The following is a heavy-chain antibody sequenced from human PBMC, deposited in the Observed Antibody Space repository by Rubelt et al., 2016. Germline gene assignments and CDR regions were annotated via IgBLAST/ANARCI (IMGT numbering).Heavy chain of an antibody. Sequence: QVQLQQWGAGLLKPSETLSLTCAVYGGSFSGYYWSWIRQPPGKGLEWIGEINHGGSTNYNPSLTSRVTISVDTCKTQFSRKGSSVTAADTAVDYCARGRVSSGWYRDYWGQGTLVIVSS. J-gene: IGHJ4*02. CDR2: INHGGST. CDR3: ARGRVSSGWYRDY. V-gene: IGHV4-34*01. D-gene: IGHD6-19*01. CDR1: GGSFSGYY.